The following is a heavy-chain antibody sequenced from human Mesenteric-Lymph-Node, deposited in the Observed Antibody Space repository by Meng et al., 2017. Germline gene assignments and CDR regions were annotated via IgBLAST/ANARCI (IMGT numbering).Heavy chain of an antibody. D-gene: IGHD3-22*01. CDR1: GCTISSGDYS. V-gene: IGHV4-30-4*01. CDR3: ARGYFDSSGYGYWYFDL. Sequence: EAGPGLVGPPQTQSLPCTVFGCTISSGDYSWSWIRQPPGTRLEWIGYIYYSGRTYYNPSLKSRVTISVDTSKNQFSLKLSSVTAADTAVYYCARGYFDSSGYGYWYFDLWGRGTLVTVSS. CDR2: IYYSGRT. J-gene: IGHJ2*01.